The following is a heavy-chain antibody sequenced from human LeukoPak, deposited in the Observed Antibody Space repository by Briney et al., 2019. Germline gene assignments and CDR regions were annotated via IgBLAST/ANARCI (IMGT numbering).Heavy chain of an antibody. J-gene: IGHJ3*01. CDR3: ARDRNSGSSLDF. V-gene: IGHV1-2*02. CDR2: IYPYSGDT. D-gene: IGHD6-6*01. CDR1: GYTFTGYY. Sequence: ASVTASCKASGYTFTGYYIHWVRQAPGQGLEWMGWIYPYSGDTNYAQNFQGRVTMTRDTSISTAYMELSSLKSDDTAVYYCARDRNSGSSLDFWGHGTMPSLSS.